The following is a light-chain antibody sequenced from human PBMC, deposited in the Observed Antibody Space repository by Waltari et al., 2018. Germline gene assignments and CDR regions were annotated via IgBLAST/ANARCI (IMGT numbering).Light chain of an antibody. V-gene: IGKV1-33*01. J-gene: IGKJ4*01. CDR3: QQYDNLPLT. CDR2: DAS. CDR1: QDFSNY. Sequence: DIQMTQSPSSLSASVGDRVTITCQASQDFSNYLNWYQQIPGKAPKLLIYDASTLETGVPSRFSGSGSGTDFTFTISSLQPEDIATYYCQQYDNLPLTFGGGTKVEIK.